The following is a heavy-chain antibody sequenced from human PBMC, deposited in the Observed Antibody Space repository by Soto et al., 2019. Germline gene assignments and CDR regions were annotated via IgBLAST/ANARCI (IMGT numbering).Heavy chain of an antibody. CDR1: GFTFSNYW. CDR2: INSDGSIT. D-gene: IGHD3-10*01. CDR3: ARDLPPWSYKVPRFDS. Sequence: EGQLVESGGGLVQPGGSLRLSCEASGFTFSNYWMHWVRQAPGKGLVWVSRINSDGSITNNADSVKGRFTIYRANAKNTLYLQMNSLRAEDTAVYYCARDLPPWSYKVPRFDSWGQGTLVTVSS. J-gene: IGHJ4*02. V-gene: IGHV3-74*01.